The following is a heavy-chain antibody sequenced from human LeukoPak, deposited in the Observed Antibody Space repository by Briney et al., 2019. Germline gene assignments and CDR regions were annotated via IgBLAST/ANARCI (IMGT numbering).Heavy chain of an antibody. J-gene: IGHJ4*02. CDR3: ARDYDFWSGYLDY. Sequence: GGSLRLSCAVSGFSFNNYWMSWVRQAPGKGMEWVANIKQDGSEKYYVDSVKGRFSISRDNAKNSLYLQMNSLRAEDTAVYYCARDYDFWSGYLDYWGQGTLVTVSS. CDR1: GFSFNNYW. D-gene: IGHD3-3*01. V-gene: IGHV3-7*05. CDR2: IKQDGSEK.